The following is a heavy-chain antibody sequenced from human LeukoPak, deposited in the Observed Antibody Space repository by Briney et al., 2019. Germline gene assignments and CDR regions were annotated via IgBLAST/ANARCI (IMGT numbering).Heavy chain of an antibody. CDR1: GGSFSGYY. V-gene: IGHV4-34*01. J-gene: IGHJ4*02. CDR2: INHSGST. CDR3: ARGASTHRPYYFDY. D-gene: IGHD2-2*01. Sequence: PSETLSLTCAVYGGSFSGYYWSWIRQPPGNGLEWIGEINHSGSTNYNPSLKSRVTISVDTSKNQFSLKLSSVTAADTAVYYCARGASTHRPYYFDYWGQGTLVTVSS.